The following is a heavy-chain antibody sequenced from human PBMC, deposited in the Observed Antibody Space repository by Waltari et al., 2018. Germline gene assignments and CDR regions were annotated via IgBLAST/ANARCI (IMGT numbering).Heavy chain of an antibody. CDR1: GFTFSSYS. V-gene: IGHV3-48*04. CDR3: ASLNLRAVAGNFDY. J-gene: IGHJ4*02. Sequence: EVQLVESGGGLVQPGGSLRLSCAASGFTFSSYSMNWVRQAPGKGLEWGSYISSSSSTIYYADSVKGRFTISRDNAKNSLYLQMNSLRAEDTAVYYCASLNLRAVAGNFDYWGQGTLVTVSS. D-gene: IGHD6-19*01. CDR2: ISSSSSTI.